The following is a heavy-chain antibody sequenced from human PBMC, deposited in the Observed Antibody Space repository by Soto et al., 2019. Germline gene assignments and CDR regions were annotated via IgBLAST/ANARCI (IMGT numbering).Heavy chain of an antibody. CDR3: ARGITIFEVVIIRDYYGMGV. Sequence: QVQLVQSGAEVKKPGASVKVSCKASGYTFTGYYMHWVRQAPGQGLEWMGWINPNSGGTNYAQKFQGRVTMTRDTSISTAYMELSRLRADDTAVYYCARGITIFEVVIIRDYYGMGVWGQGTTVTVSS. CDR1: GYTFTGYY. D-gene: IGHD3-3*01. V-gene: IGHV1-2*02. CDR2: INPNSGGT. J-gene: IGHJ6*02.